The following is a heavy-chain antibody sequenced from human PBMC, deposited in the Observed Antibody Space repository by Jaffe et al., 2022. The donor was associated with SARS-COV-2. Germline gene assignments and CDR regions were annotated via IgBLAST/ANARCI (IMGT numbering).Heavy chain of an antibody. V-gene: IGHV2-5*01. D-gene: IGHD6-19*01. J-gene: IGHJ5*02. CDR3: AHRRWDSSGWYENSFDP. Sequence: QITLKESGPTLVKPTQTLTLTCTFSGFSLITNGVGVGWFRQPPGKALEWLGTIYWNDDYRYSPSLKTRLTITKDTSKNEEVVLTMTNMDPVDTATYYCAHRRWDSSGWYENSFDPWGQGILVTVSS. CDR2: IYWNDDY. CDR1: GFSLITNGVG.